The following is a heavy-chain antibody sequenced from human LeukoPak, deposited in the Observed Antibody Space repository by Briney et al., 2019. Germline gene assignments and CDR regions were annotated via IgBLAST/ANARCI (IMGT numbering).Heavy chain of an antibody. CDR3: ARRAYGTGFDL. J-gene: IGHJ4*02. D-gene: IGHD1-1*01. V-gene: IGHV4-39*01. CDR2: IYYSGNT. CDR1: GGSITSSPYW. Sequence: SETLSLTCEVSGGSITSSPYWWSWIRQPPEKGLEWVGTIYYSGNTFYHPSLASRVTISADTSKNQVSLRLTSVTAADTAVYYCARRAYGTGFDLWGQGTVVTVSS.